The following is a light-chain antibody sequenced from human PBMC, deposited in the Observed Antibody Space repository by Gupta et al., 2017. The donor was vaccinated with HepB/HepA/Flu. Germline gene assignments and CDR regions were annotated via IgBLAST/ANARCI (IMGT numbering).Light chain of an antibody. CDR3: QQSNSSPRT. CDR1: QSISSY. CDR2: GAS. Sequence: DIQMTQSPSSLAASVGDRVTIPCRASQSISSYLNWYQQKPGKAPKLLIYGASSLESGIPSRFSGSGSGTEFTLTISSLQPEDFATYYCQQSNSSPRTFGQGTKLEIK. J-gene: IGKJ2*02. V-gene: IGKV1-39*01.